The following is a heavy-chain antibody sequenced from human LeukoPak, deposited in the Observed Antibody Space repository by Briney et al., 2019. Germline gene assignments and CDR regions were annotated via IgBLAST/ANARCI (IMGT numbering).Heavy chain of an antibody. Sequence: KPGGSLRLSCAASGFTFSDYYMSWIRQAPGKGLEWVSYISSSASMIYYADSVKGRFSISRDNAKNSLYLQMNSLRAEDTALYYCVSNWGSYPDCWGQGALVTVSS. D-gene: IGHD3-16*01. CDR1: GFTFSDYY. CDR2: ISSSASMI. CDR3: VSNWGSYPDC. V-gene: IGHV3-11*04. J-gene: IGHJ4*02.